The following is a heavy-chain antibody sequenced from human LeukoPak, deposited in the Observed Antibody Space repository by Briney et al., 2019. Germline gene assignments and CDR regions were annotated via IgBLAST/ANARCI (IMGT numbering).Heavy chain of an antibody. J-gene: IGHJ4*02. CDR3: ARDTTAAGLYYFDY. CDR1: GFTFDDYG. CDR2: INWNGGST. D-gene: IGHD6-13*01. Sequence: PGGSLRLSCAASGFTFDDYGMSWVRQAPGKGLEWVSGINWNGGSTGYADSVKGRLAISRDNAKNSLYLQMNSLRAEDTALYYCARDTTAAGLYYFDYWGQGTLVTVSS. V-gene: IGHV3-20*04.